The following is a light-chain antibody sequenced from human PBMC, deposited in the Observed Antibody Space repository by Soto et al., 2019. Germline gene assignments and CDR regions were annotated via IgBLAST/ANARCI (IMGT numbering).Light chain of an antibody. V-gene: IGLV1-40*01. CDR2: ANS. CDR3: QSYDSSLSGVI. Sequence: QLVLTQPPSVSGAPGQRVTISCTGNSSNIGAGYDVHWYQQLPETGPKLLIYANSNRPSGVPDRFSGSKSGTSASLAITGLQAEDEADYYCQSYDSSLSGVIFGGGTKLTVL. J-gene: IGLJ2*01. CDR1: SSNIGAGYD.